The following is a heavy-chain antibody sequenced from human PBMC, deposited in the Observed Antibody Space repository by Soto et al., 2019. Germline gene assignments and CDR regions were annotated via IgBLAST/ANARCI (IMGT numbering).Heavy chain of an antibody. CDR1: EFTSSSYA. V-gene: IGHV3-23*01. CDR3: AKDLSSLGWLALGAPFDS. CDR2: ISANGRNT. D-gene: IGHD5-18*01. Sequence: PGVLLKISCAASEFTSSSYAMNWVRQAPGKGLEWVSSISANGRNTYYADSVKGRFTISRDRSKNTLYLQLDSLRVEDTAIYYCAKDLSSLGWLALGAPFDSWGQGTLATVSS. J-gene: IGHJ4*02.